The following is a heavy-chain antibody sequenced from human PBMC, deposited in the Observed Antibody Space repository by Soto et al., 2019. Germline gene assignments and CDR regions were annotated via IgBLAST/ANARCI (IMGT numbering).Heavy chain of an antibody. CDR2: IKQDGSEK. Sequence: GGSLRLSCAASGFTFSSYWMSWVRQAPGKGLEWVANIKQDGSEKYYVDSVKGRFTISRDNAKNSLYLQMNSLRAEDTAVYYCARVPTIVVVPAAIIYFDYWGQGTLVTVSS. D-gene: IGHD2-2*01. CDR3: ARVPTIVVVPAAIIYFDY. V-gene: IGHV3-7*05. J-gene: IGHJ4*02. CDR1: GFTFSSYW.